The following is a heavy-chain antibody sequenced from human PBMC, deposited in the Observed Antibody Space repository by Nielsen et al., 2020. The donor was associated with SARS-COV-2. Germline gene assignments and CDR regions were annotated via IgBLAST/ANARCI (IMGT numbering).Heavy chain of an antibody. D-gene: IGHD6-19*01. V-gene: IGHV3-7*03. CDR3: ARGFRESVGWVDYYYGMDV. CDR1: GFTFSSYW. Sequence: GVLKISCAASGFTFSSYWMSWVRQAPGKGLEWVANIKQDGSEKYYVDSVKGRFTISRDNAKNSLYLQMNSLRAEDTAVYYCARGFRESVGWVDYYYGMDVWGQGTTVTVSS. CDR2: IKQDGSEK. J-gene: IGHJ6*02.